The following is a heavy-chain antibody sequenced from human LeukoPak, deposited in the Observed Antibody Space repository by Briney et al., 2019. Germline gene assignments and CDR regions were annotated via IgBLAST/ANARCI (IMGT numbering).Heavy chain of an antibody. CDR3: AKDTSSGGSGWYDY. V-gene: IGHV3-9*01. CDR1: GFNFDNYA. J-gene: IGHJ4*02. Sequence: PGGSLRLSCAASGFNFDNYAMHWVRRAPGKGLEWVSGIRWNSGSIAYADSVKGRFTISRDNAKNSLYLQMNSLRAEDTALYYCAKDTSSGGSGWYDYWGQGTLVTVSS. CDR2: IRWNSGSI. D-gene: IGHD6-19*01.